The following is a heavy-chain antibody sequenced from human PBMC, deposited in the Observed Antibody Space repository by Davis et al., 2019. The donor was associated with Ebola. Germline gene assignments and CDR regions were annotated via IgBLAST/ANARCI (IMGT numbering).Heavy chain of an antibody. CDR3: ARAVGPAQRAYYDY. J-gene: IGHJ4*02. D-gene: IGHD1-26*01. V-gene: IGHV3-30*03. Sequence: GESLKISCAASGMIFSDSAMHWVRQAPGRGLEWVAVMSYDGNKEYYRDSVKGRFTITRDNSKSTLYLQMNSLRVEDTAVYYCARAVGPAQRAYYDYWGQGTLVTVSS. CDR1: GMIFSDSA. CDR2: MSYDGNKE.